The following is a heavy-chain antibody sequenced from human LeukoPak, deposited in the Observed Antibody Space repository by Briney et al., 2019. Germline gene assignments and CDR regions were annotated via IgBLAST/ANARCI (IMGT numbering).Heavy chain of an antibody. V-gene: IGHV4-59*01. J-gene: IGHJ6*03. CDR3: ARDLSNAYCSSTSCNYYYMDV. CDR1: GGSISRYY. CDR2: IYYSGST. Sequence: SETLSLTCTVAGGSISRYYWSWIRQPPGEGLEWIGYIYYSGSTNYNPSLKSRVTISVDTSKNQFSLKLSSVTAADTAVYYCARDLSNAYCSSTSCNYYYMDVWGKGTTVTVSS. D-gene: IGHD2-2*01.